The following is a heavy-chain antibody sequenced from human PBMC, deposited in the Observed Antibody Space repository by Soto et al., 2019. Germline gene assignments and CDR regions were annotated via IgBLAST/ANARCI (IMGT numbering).Heavy chain of an antibody. CDR3: ARPPGIYCSSTSCLGSGMDV. CDR1: GYSFTSYW. Sequence: PGESLKISCKGSGYSFTSYWIGWVRQMPGKGLEWMGIIYPGDSDTRYSPSFQGQVTISADKSISTAYLQWSSLKASDTAMYYCARPPGIYCSSTSCLGSGMDVWGQGTTVTVSS. V-gene: IGHV5-51*01. CDR2: IYPGDSDT. D-gene: IGHD2-2*01. J-gene: IGHJ6*02.